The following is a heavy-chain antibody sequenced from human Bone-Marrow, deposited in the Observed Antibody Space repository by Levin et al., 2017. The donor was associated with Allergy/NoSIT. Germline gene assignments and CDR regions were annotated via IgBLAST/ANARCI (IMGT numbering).Heavy chain of an antibody. D-gene: IGHD2-21*01. J-gene: IGHJ4*02. V-gene: IGHV1-46*01. Sequence: GGSLRLSCKASGYTFTSYYMHWVRQAPGQGLEWMGIINPSGGSTSYAQKFQGRVTMTRDTSTSTVYMELSSLRSEDAAVYYCASYSPDSDYWGQGTLVTVSS. CDR3: ASYSPDSDY. CDR1: GYTFTSYY. CDR2: INPSGGST.